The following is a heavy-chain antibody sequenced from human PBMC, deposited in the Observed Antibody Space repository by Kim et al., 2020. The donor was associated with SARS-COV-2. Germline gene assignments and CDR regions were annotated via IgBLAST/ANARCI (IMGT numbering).Heavy chain of an antibody. CDR2: ISSSSSYI. CDR1: GFTFSSYS. Sequence: GGSLRLSCAASGFTFSSYSMNWVRQAPGKGLEWVSSISSSSSYIYYADSVKGRFTISRDNAKNSLYLQMNSLRAEDTAVYYCARAQSGYSYGYRLMDYWGQGTLVTVSS. V-gene: IGHV3-21*01. CDR3: ARAQSGYSYGYRLMDY. D-gene: IGHD5-18*01. J-gene: IGHJ4*02.